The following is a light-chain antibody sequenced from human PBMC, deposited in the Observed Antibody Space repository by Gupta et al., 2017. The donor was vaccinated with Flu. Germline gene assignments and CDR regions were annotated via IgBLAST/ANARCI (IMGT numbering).Light chain of an antibody. CDR3: SSYAGSNNLNV. Sequence: QSALPQPPSASGSPGQSVTISCTGTSSDVGRYNDVSWYQQHPGKAPKCMIYEVSKRPSGVPDRFSGSKAGNTASLTVSGLQAEDEAEYYCSSYAGSNNLNVFGTGTKVTV. CDR1: SSDVGRYND. J-gene: IGLJ1*01. CDR2: EVS. V-gene: IGLV2-8*01.